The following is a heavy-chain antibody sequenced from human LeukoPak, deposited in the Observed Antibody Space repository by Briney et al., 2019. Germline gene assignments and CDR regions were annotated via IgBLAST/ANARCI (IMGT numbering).Heavy chain of an antibody. V-gene: IGHV4-59*08. CDR1: GGSISNYY. Sequence: PSETLSLTCTVSGGSISNYYWSWIRQPPGKGLEWIGYIYYSGSTNYNPSLKSRVTISVDTSKNQFSLELTSVTAADTAVYYCARHEKSSGWYYDYWGQGTLVTVSS. CDR2: IYYSGST. J-gene: IGHJ4*02. D-gene: IGHD6-19*01. CDR3: ARHEKSSGWYYDY.